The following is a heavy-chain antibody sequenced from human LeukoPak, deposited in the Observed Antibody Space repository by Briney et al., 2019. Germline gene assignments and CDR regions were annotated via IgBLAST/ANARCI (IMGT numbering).Heavy chain of an antibody. J-gene: IGHJ3*02. CDR2: IFSGQT. Sequence: SETLSLTCTVSGGSINNNIHYWGWIRQPPGKGLEWIGTIFSGQTYYNPSLKSRVTISVDTSKNQFSLKLRSVTAADTAVYYCARDREQQLVRFYNAFDIWGQGTMVTVSS. CDR3: ARDREQQLVRFYNAFDI. V-gene: IGHV4-39*07. CDR1: GGSINNNIHY. D-gene: IGHD6-13*01.